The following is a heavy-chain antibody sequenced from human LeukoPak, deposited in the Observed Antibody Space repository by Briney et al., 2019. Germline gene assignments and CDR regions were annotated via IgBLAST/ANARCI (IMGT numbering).Heavy chain of an antibody. CDR3: AKDFCSGSSCYIFDY. J-gene: IGHJ4*02. CDR1: VFTYDDYG. Sequence: PGGSLRLSCAASVFTYDDYGMSWVRQPPAKGLECVSGLNWNGGSTGYADSVKGRFTISRDNSKRTLHLQMNSLRAEDTAVYYCAKDFCSGSSCYIFDYWGQGTLVTVSS. CDR2: LNWNGGST. V-gene: IGHV3-20*04. D-gene: IGHD2-15*01.